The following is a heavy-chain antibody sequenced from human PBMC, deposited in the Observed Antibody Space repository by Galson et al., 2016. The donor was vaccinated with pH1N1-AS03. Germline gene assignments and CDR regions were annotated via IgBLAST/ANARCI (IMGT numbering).Heavy chain of an antibody. D-gene: IGHD7-27*01. CDR2: IYHSGSA. CDR1: GFSISSGHY. V-gene: IGHV4-38-2*02. CDR3: ARGGYYWGSGFFDF. Sequence: ETLSLTCSVSGFSISSGHYWGWIRQPPGKGLEWIGNIYHSGSAYYNPSLKSRVTMSVDTSTNPFSLKLASLTSADSAVYFCARGGYYWGSGFFDFWGQGTLVSVSS. J-gene: IGHJ4*02.